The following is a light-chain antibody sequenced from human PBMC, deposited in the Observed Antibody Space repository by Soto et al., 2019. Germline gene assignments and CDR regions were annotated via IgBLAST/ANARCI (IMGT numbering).Light chain of an antibody. J-gene: IGKJ1*01. CDR3: QQYHTYS. CDR1: QSISGW. V-gene: IGKV1-5*03. CDR2: K. Sequence: DTQMTQSPSTLSASVGDRVIITCRASQSISGWMAWYQQKPGKAPNLLIYKTLKTGVPSRFSGSGSGTEFTLIISSLQPDDFATYYCQQYHTYSFGQGTTVEIK.